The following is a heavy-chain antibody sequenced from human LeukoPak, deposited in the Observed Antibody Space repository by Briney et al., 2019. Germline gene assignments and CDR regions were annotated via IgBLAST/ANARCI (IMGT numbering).Heavy chain of an antibody. V-gene: IGHV3-23*01. Sequence: GGSLRLSCAASGFTFSTYSMNWVRQAPGKGLEWVSAISGSGGSTYYADSVKGRFTISRDNSKNTLYLQMNSLRAEDTAVYYCAKDYPETRPYYFDYWGQGTLVTVSS. CDR1: GFTFSTYS. CDR3: AKDYPETRPYYFDY. CDR2: ISGSGGST. J-gene: IGHJ4*02.